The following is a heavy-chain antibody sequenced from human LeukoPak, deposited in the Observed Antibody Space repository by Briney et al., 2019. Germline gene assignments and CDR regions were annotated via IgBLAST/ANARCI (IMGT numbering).Heavy chain of an antibody. D-gene: IGHD6-13*01. Sequence: SETLSLTCTVSGGSISSYYWSWVRQPPGKGLEWIGEIYHSGSTNYNASLKSRVTISVDKSKNQFSLKLSSVTAADTAVYYCARKIAAAGVRSPTDETFDYWGQGTLVTVSS. V-gene: IGHV4-4*02. CDR1: GGSISSYY. CDR3: ARKIAAAGVRSPTDETFDY. CDR2: IYHSGST. J-gene: IGHJ4*02.